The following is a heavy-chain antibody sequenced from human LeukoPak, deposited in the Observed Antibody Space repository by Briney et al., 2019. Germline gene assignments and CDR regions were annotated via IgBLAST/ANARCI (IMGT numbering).Heavy chain of an antibody. V-gene: IGHV3-7*05. CDR3: ARGLLGWLYLYY. Sequence: QPGGSLRLSCAAYRFTFSLYWMTWLRQAAGKGLESVARISPDGNEKTYVDSVKGRLTISRDNAKNTLYLQMNSLRAEDTAVYYCARGLLGWLYLYYWGQGTLVTVSS. D-gene: IGHD3-3*01. CDR1: RFTFSLYW. J-gene: IGHJ4*02. CDR2: ISPDGNEK.